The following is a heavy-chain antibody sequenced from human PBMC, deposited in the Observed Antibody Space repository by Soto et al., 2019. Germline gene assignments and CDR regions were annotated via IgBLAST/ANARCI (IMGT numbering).Heavy chain of an antibody. CDR1: GFIFRDAW. D-gene: IGHD1-20*01. J-gene: IGHJ6*02. CDR2: IKSKTDGGAT. CDR3: TPDLFNWSFGPTYYYHYGMDV. V-gene: IGHV3-15*01. Sequence: PGGSLRLSCAASGFIFRDAWMSWVRQAPGKGLEWVGRIKSKTDGGATDYAAPVKGRFIVSRDDSKDALFLQMNSLRTEDTAVYYCTPDLFNWSFGPTYYYHYGMDVWGQGTTVTVSS.